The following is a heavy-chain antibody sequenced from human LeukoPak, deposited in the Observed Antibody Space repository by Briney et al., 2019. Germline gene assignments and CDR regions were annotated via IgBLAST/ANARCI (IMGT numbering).Heavy chain of an antibody. J-gene: IGHJ4*02. CDR2: ISAYNGNT. D-gene: IGHD5-24*01. CDR1: GYTFTSYA. Sequence: ASVKVSCKASGYTFTSYAITWVRQAPGQGLEWMGWISAYNGNTNYAQNLQGRVTMTTDTSTSTAYMELRSLRSDDTAMYYCARMEMATAIFDYRGQGTLVTVSS. V-gene: IGHV1-18*01. CDR3: ARMEMATAIFDY.